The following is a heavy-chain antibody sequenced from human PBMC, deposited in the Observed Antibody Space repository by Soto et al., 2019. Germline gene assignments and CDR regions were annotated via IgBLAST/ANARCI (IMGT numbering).Heavy chain of an antibody. CDR2: IWYDGSNK. V-gene: IGHV3-33*01. D-gene: IGHD3-22*01. CDR1: GFTFSSYG. Sequence: GGSLRLSCAASGFTFSSYGMHWVRQAPGKGLEWVAVIWYDGSNKYYADSVKGRFTISRDKSKNTLYLQMDSLRAEDTAVYYCARDSPRYYYDSSGYFDYWGQGTLVTVSS. CDR3: ARDSPRYYYDSSGYFDY. J-gene: IGHJ4*02.